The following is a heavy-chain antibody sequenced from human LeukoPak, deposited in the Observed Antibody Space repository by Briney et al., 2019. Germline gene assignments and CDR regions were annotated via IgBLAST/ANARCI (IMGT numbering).Heavy chain of an antibody. CDR1: GFTFSDYY. Sequence: GGSLRLSCAASGFTFSDYYMSWIRQAPGKGLEWVSYISSSGSTIYYADSVKGRFTISRDNAKNSLYLQMNSLRAEDTAVYYCARYLRSSGWYPVRGYWHFDLWGRGTLVTVSS. D-gene: IGHD6-19*01. J-gene: IGHJ2*01. V-gene: IGHV3-11*01. CDR2: ISSSGSTI. CDR3: ARYLRSSGWYPVRGYWHFDL.